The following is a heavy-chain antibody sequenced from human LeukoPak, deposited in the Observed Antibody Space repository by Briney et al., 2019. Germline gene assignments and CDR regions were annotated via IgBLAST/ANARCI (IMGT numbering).Heavy chain of an antibody. CDR3: ARHYDYVWGGIDY. J-gene: IGHJ4*02. D-gene: IGHD3-16*01. CDR1: GGTFSSYA. CDR2: IIPIFGTA. Sequence: SVKVSCKASGGTFSSYAISWVRQAPGQGLEWMGGIIPIFGTANYAQEFQGRVTITADKSPSTAYMELSSLRSEDTAVYYCARHYDYVWGGIDYWGQGTLVTVSS. V-gene: IGHV1-69*06.